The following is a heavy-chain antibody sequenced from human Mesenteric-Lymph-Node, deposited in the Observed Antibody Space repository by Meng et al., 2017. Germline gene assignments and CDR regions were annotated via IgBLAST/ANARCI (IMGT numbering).Heavy chain of an antibody. D-gene: IGHD3-16*02. J-gene: IGHJ4*02. Sequence: DWVPVLSMPAAPLSLTCTVSGGSISSSSSCWGWIRQPPGKGLEWIGSIYYSGSTYYNPSLKSRVTISVDTSKTQFSLKLSSVTAADTAVYYCARKSYDYVWGSYRYPGFDYWGQGTLVTVSS. CDR2: IYYSGST. V-gene: IGHV4-39*01. CDR3: ARKSYDYVWGSYRYPGFDY. CDR1: GGSISSSSSC.